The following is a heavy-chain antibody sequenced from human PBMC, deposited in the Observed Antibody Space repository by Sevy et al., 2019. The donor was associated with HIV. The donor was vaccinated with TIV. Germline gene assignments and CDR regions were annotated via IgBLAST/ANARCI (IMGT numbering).Heavy chain of an antibody. D-gene: IGHD3-22*01. CDR3: VKDSYFDTTLFDY. Sequence: GGSLRLSCVASGFTSSNYAMSWVRQAPGKGLEWVSGISGSGGSTYYAGSVKGRFTISRDNSKNTLYLQMNSLRAEDTAVYYCVKDSYFDTTLFDYWGQGTLVTVSS. CDR2: ISGSGGST. J-gene: IGHJ4*02. V-gene: IGHV3-23*01. CDR1: GFTSSNYA.